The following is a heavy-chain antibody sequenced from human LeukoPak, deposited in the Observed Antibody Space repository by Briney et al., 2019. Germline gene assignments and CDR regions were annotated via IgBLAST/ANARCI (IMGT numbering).Heavy chain of an antibody. D-gene: IGHD6-13*01. V-gene: IGHV4-59*08. J-gene: IGHJ6*02. CDR3: ARHSSSWFSGMDV. CDR2: IYYSGST. CDR1: GGSISSYY. Sequence: SETLSLTCTVSGGSISSYYWSWIRQPPGKGLEWIGYIYYSGSTNYNPSLKSRVTISVDTSKNQFSLKLSSVTAADTAVYYCARHSSSWFSGMDVWGQGTTVTVSS.